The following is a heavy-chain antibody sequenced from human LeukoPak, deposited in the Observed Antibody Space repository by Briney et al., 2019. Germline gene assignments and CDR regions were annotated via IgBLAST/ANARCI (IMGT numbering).Heavy chain of an antibody. J-gene: IGHJ5*02. CDR3: ARGAIAVADNWFDP. CDR1: GFTFSSYW. V-gene: IGHV3-74*01. CDR2: INSDGSST. D-gene: IGHD6-19*01. Sequence: GGSLRLSCAASGFTFSSYWMHWVRQPPGKGLVWVSRINSDGSSTSKADSVKGRFTISRDNAKNTLYLQMNSLRAEDTAVYYCARGAIAVADNWFDPWGQGTLVTVSS.